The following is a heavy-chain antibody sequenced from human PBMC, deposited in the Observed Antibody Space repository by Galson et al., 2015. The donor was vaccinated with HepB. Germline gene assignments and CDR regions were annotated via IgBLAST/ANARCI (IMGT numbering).Heavy chain of an antibody. CDR2: ISNDGSNK. Sequence: SLRLSCAASGFTFSSYAMHWVRQAPGKGLEWVAVISNDGSNKYYADSVKGRFTISRDNSKNTLYLQMNSLRAEDTAVSYCARDQADIVVVPAGIGAGYYYYYMDVWGKGTTVTVSS. CDR3: ARDQADIVVVPAGIGAGYYYYYMDV. V-gene: IGHV3-30-3*01. D-gene: IGHD2-2*02. CDR1: GFTFSSYA. J-gene: IGHJ6*03.